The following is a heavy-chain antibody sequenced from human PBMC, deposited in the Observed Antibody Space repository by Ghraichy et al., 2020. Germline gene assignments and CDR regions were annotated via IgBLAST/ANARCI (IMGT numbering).Heavy chain of an antibody. V-gene: IGHV3-23*01. D-gene: IGHD4-17*01. CDR1: GFTFSSYS. Sequence: GGSLRLSCAASGFTFSSYSMNWVRQAPGKGLEWVSIISGSGGSTYYADSVKGRFSMSRDNSKNTMYLQMNSLRADDTAVYYCARQDQDYGDSTSGYWGQGTLVTASS. CDR2: ISGSGGST. J-gene: IGHJ4*02. CDR3: ARQDQDYGDSTSGY.